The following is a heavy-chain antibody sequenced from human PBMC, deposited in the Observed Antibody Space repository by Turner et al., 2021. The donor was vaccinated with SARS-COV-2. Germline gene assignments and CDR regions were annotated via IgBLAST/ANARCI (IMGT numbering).Heavy chain of an antibody. D-gene: IGHD5-12*01. CDR1: GYTFTGYY. CDR2: INPNSGGT. J-gene: IGHJ3*02. Sequence: HVRLVQSGAAVKKPGASVEVSCTASGYTFTGYYMQWVRQAPGQGLEWMGWINPNSGGTNYAQKFQGRVTMTRDTSISTAYMELSRLRSDDTAVYYCAVLEMATITDAFDIWGQGTMVTVSS. CDR3: AVLEMATITDAFDI. V-gene: IGHV1-2*02.